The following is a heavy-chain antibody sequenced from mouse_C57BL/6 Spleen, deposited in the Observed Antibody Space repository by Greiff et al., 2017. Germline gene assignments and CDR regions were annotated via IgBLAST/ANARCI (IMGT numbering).Heavy chain of an antibody. V-gene: IGHV1-63*01. CDR3: ARSRSKRTGYFDV. Sequence: QVQLQQSGAELVRPGTSVKMSCKASGYTFTNYWIGWAKQRPGHGLEWIGDIYPGGGTTNYNEKFKGKATLTADKSSSTAYMQFSSLTAGDSSIEYCARSRSKRTGYFDVWGTGTTVTVSS. J-gene: IGHJ1*03. CDR2: IYPGGGTT. CDR1: GYTFTNYW. D-gene: IGHD2-5*01.